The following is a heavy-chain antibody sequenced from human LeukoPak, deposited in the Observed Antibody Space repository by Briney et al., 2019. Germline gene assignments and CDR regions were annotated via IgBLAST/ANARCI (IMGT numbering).Heavy chain of an antibody. Sequence: GGSLRLSCAASGFTFSSYGMHWVRQAPGKGLEWVAVIWYDGSNKYYADSVKGRFTISRDNSKNTLYLQMNSLRAEDTAVYYCAKDDPLYGDYYGYWGQGTLVTVSS. V-gene: IGHV3-33*06. D-gene: IGHD4-17*01. CDR1: GFTFSSYG. CDR3: AKDDPLYGDYYGY. J-gene: IGHJ4*02. CDR2: IWYDGSNK.